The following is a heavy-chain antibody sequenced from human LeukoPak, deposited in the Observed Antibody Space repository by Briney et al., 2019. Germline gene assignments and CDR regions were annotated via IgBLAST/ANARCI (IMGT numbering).Heavy chain of an antibody. CDR1: GFTFSRYS. CDR2: IISRSTNI. CDR3: ARDAQWLVPEGYFYYMDV. J-gene: IGHJ6*03. Sequence: PGGSLRLSCAGSGFTFSRYSMNWFRQAPGKGLERVSSIISRSTNIFYADSVKGRFTISRDNAKNSLYLQMNSLGAEDTAVYYCARDAQWLVPEGYFYYMDVWGKGTTVTVSS. D-gene: IGHD6-19*01. V-gene: IGHV3-21*01.